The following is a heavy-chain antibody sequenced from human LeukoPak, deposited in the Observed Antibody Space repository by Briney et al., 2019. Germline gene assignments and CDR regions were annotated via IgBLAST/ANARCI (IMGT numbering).Heavy chain of an antibody. CDR2: INSDGSTT. Sequence: PSGGSLRLSCAASGFTFSSYSMNWVRQAPGKGLVWVSRINSDGSTTNYADSVKGRFTISRDNAKNTLYLQMNSLRAEDTAVYYCARGTVSIWNGMDVWGQGTMVTVSS. J-gene: IGHJ6*02. D-gene: IGHD2-21*01. CDR3: ARGTVSIWNGMDV. CDR1: GFTFSSYS. V-gene: IGHV3-74*01.